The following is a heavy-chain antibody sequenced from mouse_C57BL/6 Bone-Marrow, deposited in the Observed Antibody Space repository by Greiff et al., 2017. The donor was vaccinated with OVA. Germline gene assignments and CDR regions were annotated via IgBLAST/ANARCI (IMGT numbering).Heavy chain of an antibody. CDR1: GFTFSSYA. CDR2: ISDGGSYT. CDR3: ARAYSNCGGAMDY. D-gene: IGHD2-5*01. J-gene: IGHJ4*01. Sequence: EVQGVESGGGLVKPGGSLKLSCAASGFTFSSYAMSWVRQTPEKRLEWVATISDGGSYTYYPDNVKGRFTISRDNAKNNLYLQMSHLKSEDTAMYYCARAYSNCGGAMDYWGQGTSVTVSS. V-gene: IGHV5-4*01.